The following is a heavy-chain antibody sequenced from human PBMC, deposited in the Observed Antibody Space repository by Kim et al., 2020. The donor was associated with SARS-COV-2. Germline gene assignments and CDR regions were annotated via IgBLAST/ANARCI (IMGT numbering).Heavy chain of an antibody. CDR2: IKSKTDGGTT. D-gene: IGHD3-10*01. CDR3: TTDRGGQYYYGSGTDY. V-gene: IGHV3-15*01. J-gene: IGHJ4*02. Sequence: GGSLRLSCAASGFTFSNAWMSWVRRAPGKGLEWVGRIKSKTDGGTTDYAAPVKGRFTVSRDDSKNTLYLQMNSLKTEDTAVYYCTTDRGGQYYYGSGTDYWGQGTLVTVSS. CDR1: GFTFSNAW.